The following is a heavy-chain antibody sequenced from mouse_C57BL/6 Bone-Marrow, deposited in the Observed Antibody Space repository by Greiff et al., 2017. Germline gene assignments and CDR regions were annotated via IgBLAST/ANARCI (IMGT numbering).Heavy chain of an antibody. J-gene: IGHJ3*01. CDR2: IDPSDSYT. CDR3: ADGLGFAY. Sequence: VQLQQPGAELVKPGASVKLSCKASGYTFTSYWMQWVKQRPGQGLEWIGEIDPSDSYTNYNQKFKGKATFPVDTSSSTAYMQLSSLTSEDSAVYYCADGLGFAYWGQGTLVTVSA. V-gene: IGHV1-50*01. CDR1: GYTFTSYW.